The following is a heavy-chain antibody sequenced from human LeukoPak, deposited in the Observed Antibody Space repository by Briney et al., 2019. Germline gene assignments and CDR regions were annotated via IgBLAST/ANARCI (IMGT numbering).Heavy chain of an antibody. V-gene: IGHV1-8*01. D-gene: IGHD3-3*01. CDR2: MNPNSGNT. CDR3: ATRLGEVEFWSHWLAP. Sequence: ASVKVSCKASGYTFTSYDINWVRQATGQGLEWMGWMNPNSGNTGYAQKFHGRVTMTRDTAISTADMELSSLRAEETAVYYVATRLGEVEFWSHWLAPWGPGTLVTVSS. J-gene: IGHJ5*02. CDR1: GYTFTSYD.